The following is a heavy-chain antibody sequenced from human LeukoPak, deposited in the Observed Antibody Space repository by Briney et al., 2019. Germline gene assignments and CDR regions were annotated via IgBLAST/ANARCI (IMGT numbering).Heavy chain of an antibody. J-gene: IGHJ2*01. D-gene: IGHD5-18*01. CDR2: INYSGNS. CDR1: GGSIRTNY. CDR3: ARGREYSYGLFYWYFDL. V-gene: IGHV4-59*08. Sequence: SETLSLTCTVSGGSIRTNYWSWIRQTPGKGLEWIAYINYSGNSNNNPPLKSRVTISVDTSKSQFSLKLSSVTAADTAVYYCARGREYSYGLFYWYFDLWGRGTLVTVSS.